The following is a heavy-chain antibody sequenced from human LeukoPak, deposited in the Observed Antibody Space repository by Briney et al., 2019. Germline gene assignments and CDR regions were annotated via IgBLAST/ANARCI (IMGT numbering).Heavy chain of an antibody. CDR2: IIPILGIA. CDR3: ARDPPPDIVVVPAAGGDWFDP. Sequence: ASVKVSCKASGGTFSSYAISWVRQAPGQGLEWMGRIIPILGIANYAQKFQGRVTITADKSTSTAYMELSSLRSEDTAVYYCARDPPPDIVVVPAAGGDWFDPWGQGTLVTVSS. D-gene: IGHD2-2*01. V-gene: IGHV1-69*04. CDR1: GGTFSSYA. J-gene: IGHJ5*02.